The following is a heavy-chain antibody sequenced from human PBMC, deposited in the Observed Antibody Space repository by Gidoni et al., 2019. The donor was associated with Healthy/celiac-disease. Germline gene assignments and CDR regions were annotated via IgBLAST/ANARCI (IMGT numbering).Heavy chain of an antibody. Sequence: QLQLQESGPGLVKPSETLSLTCTVSGGSISSSSYYWGWIRQPPGKGLEWIGSIYYSGSTYYNPSLKSRVTISVDTSKNQFSLKLSSVTAADTAVYYCARLPDYYDSSGYAFDYWGQGTLVTVSS. CDR3: ARLPDYYDSSGYAFDY. D-gene: IGHD3-22*01. J-gene: IGHJ4*02. CDR1: GGSISSSSYY. V-gene: IGHV4-39*01. CDR2: IYYSGST.